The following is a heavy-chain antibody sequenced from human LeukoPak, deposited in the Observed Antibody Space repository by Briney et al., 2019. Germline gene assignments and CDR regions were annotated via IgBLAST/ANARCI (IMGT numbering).Heavy chain of an antibody. V-gene: IGHV4-31*11. CDR2: IYYSGRT. CDR3: ARERSYVARPGGNGYFDD. CDR1: GGSITSGGYY. Sequence: PSQTLSLTRAVSGGSITSGGYYWSWIRQPPGKGLEWIGYIYYSGRTYYNPSLKGQLTISVDTSTNQIYLQLRSVTAADPRVYYCARERSYVARPGGNGYFDDWGQGTLDSVSS. D-gene: IGHD1-26*01. J-gene: IGHJ4*02.